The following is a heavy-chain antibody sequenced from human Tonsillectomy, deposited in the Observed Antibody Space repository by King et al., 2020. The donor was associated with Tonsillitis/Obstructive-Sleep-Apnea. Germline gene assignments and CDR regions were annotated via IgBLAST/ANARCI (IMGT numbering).Heavy chain of an antibody. D-gene: IGHD3-3*01. Sequence: QLVQSGGGMVQPGRSLRLSCAASGFTFSSYGMHWVRQAPGKGLEWVAVISYDGSNKYYADSVKGRFTISRDNSKNTLYLQMNSLRAEDTAVYYCAKLTARVGVVYYYYGMDVWGQGTTVTVSS. CDR3: AKLTARVGVVYYYYGMDV. CDR2: ISYDGSNK. CDR1: GFTFSSYG. V-gene: IGHV3-30*18. J-gene: IGHJ6*02.